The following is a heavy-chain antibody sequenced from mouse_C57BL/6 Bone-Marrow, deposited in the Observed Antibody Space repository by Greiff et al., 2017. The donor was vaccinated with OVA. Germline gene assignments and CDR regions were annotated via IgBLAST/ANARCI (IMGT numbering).Heavy chain of an antibody. V-gene: IGHV1-69*01. CDR2: IDPSDSYT. CDR1: GYTFTSYW. J-gene: IGHJ2*01. D-gene: IGHD3-2*02. Sequence: VQLQQSGAELVMPGASVKLSCKASGYTFTSYWMHWVKQRPGQGLEWIGEIDPSDSYTNYNQKFKGKSTLTVDKSSSTAYMQLSSLTSEDSAVYYCARDSSGPDYWGQGTTLTVSS. CDR3: ARDSSGPDY.